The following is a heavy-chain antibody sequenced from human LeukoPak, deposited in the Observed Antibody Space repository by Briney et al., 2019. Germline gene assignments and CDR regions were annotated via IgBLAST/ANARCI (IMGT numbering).Heavy chain of an antibody. CDR2: INPNSGGT. D-gene: IGHD3-3*01. CDR3: ARLGVVMNDAFDI. CDR1: GYTFTGYY. J-gene: IGHJ3*02. V-gene: IGHV1-2*02. Sequence: ASVKVSCTASGYTFTGYYMHWVRQAPGQGLEWMGWINPNSGGTNYAQKFQGRVTMTRDTSISTAYMELSRLRSDDTAVYYCARLGVVMNDAFDIWGQGTMVTVSS.